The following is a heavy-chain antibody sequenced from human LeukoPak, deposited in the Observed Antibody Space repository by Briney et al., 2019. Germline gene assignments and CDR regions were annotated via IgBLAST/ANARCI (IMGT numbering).Heavy chain of an antibody. CDR1: GYTFTGYY. Sequence: ASVKVSCKASGYTFTGYYMHWVRQAPGQGLEWMGWINPNSGGTNYAQKFQGRVTMTRDTSISTAYMELSRLRSDDTAVYYCARDGQDNWNYPYYYYYMDVWGKGTTVTVSS. CDR3: ARDGQDNWNYPYYYYYMDV. V-gene: IGHV1-2*02. CDR2: INPNSGGT. J-gene: IGHJ6*03. D-gene: IGHD1-7*01.